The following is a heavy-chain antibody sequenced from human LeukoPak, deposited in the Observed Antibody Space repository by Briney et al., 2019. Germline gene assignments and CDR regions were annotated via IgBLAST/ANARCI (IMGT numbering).Heavy chain of an antibody. D-gene: IGHD4-17*01. CDR3: ARDPTTVTPYGMDV. J-gene: IGHJ6*02. CDR1: GYTFTSYD. V-gene: IGHV1-69*04. Sequence: ASVKVSCKASGYTFTSYDINWVRQATGQGLEWMGRIIPILGIANYAQKFQGRVTITADKSTSTAYMELSSLRSEDTAVYYCARDPTTVTPYGMDVWGQGTTVTVSS. CDR2: IIPILGIA.